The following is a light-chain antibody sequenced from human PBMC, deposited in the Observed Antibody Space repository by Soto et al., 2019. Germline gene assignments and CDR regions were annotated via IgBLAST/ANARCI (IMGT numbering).Light chain of an antibody. J-gene: IGKJ4*01. Sequence: EIVLTQSPATLSVSPGDRATLSCRASQSVGSDLAWYQQKPGQAPRLLIYGASTRATGVPARFSGSGSGTEFTLTISSLQSEDFAVYYCQQYTSWPLTFGGGTKVEIK. CDR3: QQYTSWPLT. CDR1: QSVGSD. CDR2: GAS. V-gene: IGKV3-15*01.